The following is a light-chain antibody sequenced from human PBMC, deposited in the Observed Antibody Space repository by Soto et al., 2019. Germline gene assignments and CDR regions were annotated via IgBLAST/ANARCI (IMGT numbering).Light chain of an antibody. Sequence: VLTQSPGTLSLSQGERATFSCRASQSVSSSYLAWYQQKPGRTPRLLVSSVSTRATGIPDRFSGSGSGTDCTLTISRLEPEDFAVYYCQHYGSSPPLYTFGQGTKVDIK. J-gene: IGKJ2*01. CDR1: QSVSSSY. CDR2: SVS. V-gene: IGKV3-20*01. CDR3: QHYGSSPPLYT.